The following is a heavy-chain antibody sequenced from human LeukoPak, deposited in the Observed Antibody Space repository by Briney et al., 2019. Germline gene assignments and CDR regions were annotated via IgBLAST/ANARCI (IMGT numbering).Heavy chain of an antibody. Sequence: GGSLRLSCAVSGFNFSNYAMSWVRQAPGKGLVWVSRINTDGSSTSYADSVKGRFTISRDNAENTLYLQMNSLRAEDTAVYYCAKDSSGSYWGWNYYYGMDVWGQGTTVTVSS. CDR3: AKDSSGSYWGWNYYYGMDV. D-gene: IGHD1-26*01. CDR1: GFNFSNYA. V-gene: IGHV3-74*01. CDR2: INTDGSST. J-gene: IGHJ6*02.